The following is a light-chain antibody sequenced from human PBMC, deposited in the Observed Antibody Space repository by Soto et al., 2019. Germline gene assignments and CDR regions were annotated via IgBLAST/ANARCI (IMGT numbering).Light chain of an antibody. CDR2: DDS. Sequence: SYELTQPPSVSVAPGQTARITCGGSNIGRKSVHWYQQKPGQAPVVVVYDDSDRPSGIPERFSGSNSGNTATLTISRVEAGDEADYYCQVWDSSVVFGGGTKLTVL. CDR1: NIGRKS. J-gene: IGLJ2*01. CDR3: QVWDSSVV. V-gene: IGLV3-21*02.